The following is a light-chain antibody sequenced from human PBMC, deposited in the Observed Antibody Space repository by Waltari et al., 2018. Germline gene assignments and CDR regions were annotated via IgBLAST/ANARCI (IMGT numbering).Light chain of an antibody. CDR2: EGS. V-gene: IGLV2-23*01. CDR1: RGDVGRYDL. Sequence: QSALTQPASVSGSPGPSIPISCTGTRGDVGRYDLVSWYQQHPGKAPKLMIYEGSKRPSGVSNRFSGSKSGNTASLTISGLQAEDEADYYCCSYAGSSTSVFGGGTKLTVL. CDR3: CSYAGSSTSV. J-gene: IGLJ2*01.